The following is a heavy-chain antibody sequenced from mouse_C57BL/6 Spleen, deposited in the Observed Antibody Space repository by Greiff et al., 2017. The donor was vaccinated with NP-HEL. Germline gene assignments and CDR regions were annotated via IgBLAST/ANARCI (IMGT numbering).Heavy chain of an antibody. V-gene: IGHV1-4*01. J-gene: IGHJ4*01. CDR1: GYTFTSYT. D-gene: IGHD2-3*01. CDR3: ARHGYYNYAMDY. Sequence: VQLQQSGAELARPGASVKMSCKASGYTFTSYTMHWVKQRPRQGLEWIGYINPSSGNTKYNQKFKDKATLTTDKSSSTAYLQLSSLTSDDSAVYYCARHGYYNYAMDYWGQGTSVTVSS. CDR2: INPSSGNT.